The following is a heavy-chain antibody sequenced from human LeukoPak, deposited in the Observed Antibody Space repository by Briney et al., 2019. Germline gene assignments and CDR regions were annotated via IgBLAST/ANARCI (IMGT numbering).Heavy chain of an antibody. J-gene: IGHJ5*02. Sequence: ASVKVSCKASGYTFTGYYMHWVRQAPGQGLEWMGWFNPNSGGTNYAQKFQGRVTMTRDTSISTAYMELSRLRSDDTAVYYCARDARHRPSDYDSIWFDPWGQGTLVTISS. CDR1: GYTFTGYY. CDR2: FNPNSGGT. D-gene: IGHD3-22*01. V-gene: IGHV1-2*02. CDR3: ARDARHRPSDYDSIWFDP.